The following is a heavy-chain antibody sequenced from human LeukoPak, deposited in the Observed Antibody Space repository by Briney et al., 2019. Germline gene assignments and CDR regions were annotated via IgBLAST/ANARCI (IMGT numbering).Heavy chain of an antibody. CDR3: ARGVGATSAL. Sequence: PSETLSLTCTVSGGSISSYYWSWIRQPPGKGLEWIGYICYSGSTNYNPSLKSRVTISVDTSKNQFSLKLSSVTAADTAVYYCARGVGATSALWGQGTLVTVSS. J-gene: IGHJ4*02. CDR2: ICYSGST. D-gene: IGHD1-26*01. CDR1: GGSISSYY. V-gene: IGHV4-59*01.